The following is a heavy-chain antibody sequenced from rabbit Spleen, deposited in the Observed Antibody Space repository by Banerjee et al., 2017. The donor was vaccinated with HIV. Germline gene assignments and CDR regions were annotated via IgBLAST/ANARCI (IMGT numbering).Heavy chain of an antibody. CDR3: ARDRPGSDNFDL. D-gene: IGHD3-1*01. V-gene: IGHV1S45*01. Sequence: QGLLVESGGDLVKPGASLTLTCKASGFDFSRSDWICWVRQAPGKGLEWIACIDIDNSGTTYYASWAKGRFTISKTSSTTVTLQMTSLTAADTATYFCARDRPGSDNFDLWGPGTLVTVS. J-gene: IGHJ4*01. CDR2: IDIDNSGTT. CDR1: GFDFSRSDW.